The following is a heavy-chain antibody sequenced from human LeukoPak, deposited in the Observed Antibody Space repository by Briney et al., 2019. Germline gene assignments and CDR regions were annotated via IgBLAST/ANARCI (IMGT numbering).Heavy chain of an antibody. CDR3: AKDRGAAGGAIYYYYGMDV. Sequence: GRSLRLSCAASGFTFEDYAMHWVRQAPGKGLEWVSGISWNSGNIGYADSVKGRFTISRDNAKNSLYLQMNSLRAEDTALYYCAKDRGAAGGAIYYYYGMDVWGQGTTVTVSS. V-gene: IGHV3-9*01. CDR2: ISWNSGNI. D-gene: IGHD6-13*01. J-gene: IGHJ6*02. CDR1: GFTFEDYA.